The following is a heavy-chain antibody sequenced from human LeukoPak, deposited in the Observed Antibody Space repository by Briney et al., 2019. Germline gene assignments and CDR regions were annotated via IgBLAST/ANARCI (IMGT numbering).Heavy chain of an antibody. V-gene: IGHV4-59*01. CDR1: GGSISSYY. D-gene: IGHD3-22*01. Sequence: KPSETLSLTCTVSGGSISSYYWSWIRQPPEKGLEWIGYIYYSGSTNYNPSLKSRVTISVDTSKNQFSLKLSSVTAADTAVYCCARGYYDSSGYHPIPFDYWGQGTLVTVSS. CDR3: ARGYYDSSGYHPIPFDY. CDR2: IYYSGST. J-gene: IGHJ4*02.